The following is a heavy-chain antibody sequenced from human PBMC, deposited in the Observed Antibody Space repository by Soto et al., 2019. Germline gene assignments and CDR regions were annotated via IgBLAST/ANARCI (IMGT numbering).Heavy chain of an antibody. CDR2: ITWNTNTI. CDR3: AKGTGIATVTTNFDL. J-gene: IGHJ2*01. Sequence: EVQLVESGGGLVQPGGSLRLSCAASGFTFDYYAMHWVRQAPGKGLEWVSGITWNTNTIRYADSVKGRFTISRDNTKNSLYLQMNSLRAADTAFYYCAKGTGIATVTTNFDLWGRGTLVTVSS. D-gene: IGHD4-17*01. V-gene: IGHV3-9*01. CDR1: GFTFDYYA.